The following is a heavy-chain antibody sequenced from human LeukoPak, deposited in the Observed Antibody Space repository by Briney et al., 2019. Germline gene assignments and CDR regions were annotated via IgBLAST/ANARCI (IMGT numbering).Heavy chain of an antibody. V-gene: IGHV3-53*01. CDR3: ATTRYDAFDI. D-gene: IGHD4-17*01. Sequence: PGGSLRLSCAASGFTVISNYMSWVRQAPGKGLEWVSLIYSVGSTYFADSVRGRFTISRDNSKNTLCLQLNSLSADDTAVYYCATTRYDAFDIWGQGTMVTVSS. J-gene: IGHJ3*02. CDR1: GFTVISNY. CDR2: IYSVGST.